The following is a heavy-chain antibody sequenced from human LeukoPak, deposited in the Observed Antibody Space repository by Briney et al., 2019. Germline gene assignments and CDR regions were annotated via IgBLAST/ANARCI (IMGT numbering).Heavy chain of an antibody. D-gene: IGHD3-22*01. CDR1: GGSISSYY. CDR2: IYTSGST. CDR3: ARGPASRAYYYDSSGPYYFDY. V-gene: IGHV4-4*07. J-gene: IGHJ4*02. Sequence: SETLSLTCTVSGGSISSYYWSWIRQPAGKGLERIGRIYTSGSTNYNPSLKSRVTMSVDTSKNQSSLKLSSVTAADTAVYYCARGPASRAYYYDSSGPYYFDYWGRGTLVTVSS.